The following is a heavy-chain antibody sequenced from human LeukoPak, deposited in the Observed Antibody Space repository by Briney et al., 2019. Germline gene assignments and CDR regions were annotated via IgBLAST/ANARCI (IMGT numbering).Heavy chain of an antibody. CDR2: IYTSGST. V-gene: IGHV4-4*07. Sequence: SETLSLTCTVSGGSISSYYWSWIRQPAGKGLEWIGRIYTSGSTNYNASLKSRVSMSVDMSKNQFSLKLSSVTAADTAVFYCARENSGSYREFDYWGQGTLVTVSS. D-gene: IGHD1-26*01. CDR3: ARENSGSYREFDY. CDR1: GGSISSYY. J-gene: IGHJ4*02.